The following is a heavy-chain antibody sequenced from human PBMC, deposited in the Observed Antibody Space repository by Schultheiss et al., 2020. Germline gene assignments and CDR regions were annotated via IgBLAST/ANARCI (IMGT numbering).Heavy chain of an antibody. D-gene: IGHD2-15*01. V-gene: IGHV3-33*08. CDR1: GFTVSSNY. Sequence: GGSLRLSCTASGFTVSSNYMSWVRQAPGKGLEWVAVIWYDGSNKYYADSVKGRFTISRDNSKNTLYLQMNSLTVEDTAVYYCAREPMDIVVVVAATPDYYYGMDVWGQGTTVTVSS. J-gene: IGHJ6*02. CDR2: IWYDGSNK. CDR3: AREPMDIVVVVAATPDYYYGMDV.